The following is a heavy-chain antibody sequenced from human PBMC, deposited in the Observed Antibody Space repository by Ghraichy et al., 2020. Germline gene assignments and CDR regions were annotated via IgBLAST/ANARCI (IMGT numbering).Heavy chain of an antibody. J-gene: IGHJ4*02. CDR2: ISSNGGST. V-gene: IGHV3-64D*06. D-gene: IGHD3-16*01. Sequence: GGSLRLSCSASGFTFSSYAMHWVRQAPGKGLEYVSAISSNGGSTYYADSVKGRFTISRDNSKNTLYLQMSSLRAEDTAVYYCVKDLREVLEKQDFFMITFGGEGYWGQGTLVTVSS. CDR1: GFTFSSYA. CDR3: VKDLREVLEKQDFFMITFGGEGY.